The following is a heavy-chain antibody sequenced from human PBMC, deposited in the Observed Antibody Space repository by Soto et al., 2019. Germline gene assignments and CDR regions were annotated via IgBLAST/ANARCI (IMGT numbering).Heavy chain of an antibody. Sequence: QVQLVQSGAEVMEPGSSVKVACKASGGTFSSYAISWVRQAPGQGLEWMGGIIPIFGTANYAQKFQGRVTITADESTRTAYMELSSLRSEDTGVYYCARGPRRGEGDYWGQGTLVTVSS. D-gene: IGHD3-10*01. CDR2: IIPIFGTA. CDR3: ARGPRRGEGDY. CDR1: GGTFSSYA. V-gene: IGHV1-69*12. J-gene: IGHJ4*02.